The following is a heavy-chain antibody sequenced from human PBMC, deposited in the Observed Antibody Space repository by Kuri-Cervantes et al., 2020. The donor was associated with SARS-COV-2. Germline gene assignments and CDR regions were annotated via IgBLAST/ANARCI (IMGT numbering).Heavy chain of an antibody. CDR2: ISPYNGKT. Sequence: ASVKVSCKASGYTFTSYSLTWVRQAPGQGLEWMGWISPYNGKTHYAQNIQDRVTMTTDTATSTAYMELRNLRSDDTALYYCARSHTPYGGNSSPWDYWGQGTLVTVSS. J-gene: IGHJ4*02. CDR3: ARSHTPYGGNSSPWDY. D-gene: IGHD4-23*01. V-gene: IGHV1-18*01. CDR1: GYTFTSYS.